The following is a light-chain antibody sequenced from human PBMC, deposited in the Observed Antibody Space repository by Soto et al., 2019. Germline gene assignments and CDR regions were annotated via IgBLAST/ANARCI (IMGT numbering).Light chain of an antibody. CDR1: SSDVGGYNS. CDR3: SSYTSRSTVV. J-gene: IGLJ2*01. V-gene: IGLV2-14*01. Sequence: QSVLTQPASVSGSPGQSITVSCTGTSSDVGGYNSVSWYQQHPGKAPKLIIYDVSNRPSGVSNRFSGSKSGNTASLTVSGLQAEDGADSYCSSYTSRSTVVFGGGTKLTVL. CDR2: DVS.